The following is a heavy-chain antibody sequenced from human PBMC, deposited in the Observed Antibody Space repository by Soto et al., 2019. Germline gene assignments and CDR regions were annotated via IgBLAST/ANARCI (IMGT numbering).Heavy chain of an antibody. J-gene: IGHJ4*02. Sequence: SETLSLTCTVSGGSISSYYWSWIRQPPGKGLEWIGYIYYSGSTNYNPSLKSRVTISVDTSKNQFSLKLSSVTAADTAVYYCARGGDFWRGYPHYIPLYYWGQGTLVTVSS. V-gene: IGHV4-59*01. CDR2: IYYSGST. D-gene: IGHD3-3*01. CDR1: GGSISSYY. CDR3: ARGGDFWRGYPHYIPLYY.